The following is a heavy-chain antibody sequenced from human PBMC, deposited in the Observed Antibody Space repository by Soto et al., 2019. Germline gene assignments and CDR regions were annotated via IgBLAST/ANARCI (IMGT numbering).Heavy chain of an antibody. CDR1: GYSFTSYW. Sequence: GESLKISCKGSGYSFTSYWIGWVRQMPGKGLEWMGIIYPGDSDARDCPSFQGQVTISADKSISTAYLQWSSLKASDTAMYYCARSSPYYSSSWYVGSFDIWGQGTMVTVSS. J-gene: IGHJ3*02. V-gene: IGHV5-51*01. CDR3: ARSSPYYSSSWYVGSFDI. D-gene: IGHD6-13*01. CDR2: IYPGDSDA.